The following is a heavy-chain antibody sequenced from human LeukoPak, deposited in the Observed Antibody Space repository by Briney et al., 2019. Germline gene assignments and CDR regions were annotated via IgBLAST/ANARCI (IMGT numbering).Heavy chain of an antibody. CDR3: ARVWYQLLAVAGSSLWDI. D-gene: IGHD2-2*01. Sequence: ASVKVSCKASGYTFTSYGISWVRQAPGQGLEWMGWISAYNGNTNYAQKLQGRVTMTTDTSTSTAYMELRSLRSDDTAVYYCARVWYQLLAVAGSSLWDIWGQGTMVTVSS. V-gene: IGHV1-18*01. CDR2: ISAYNGNT. J-gene: IGHJ3*02. CDR1: GYTFTSYG.